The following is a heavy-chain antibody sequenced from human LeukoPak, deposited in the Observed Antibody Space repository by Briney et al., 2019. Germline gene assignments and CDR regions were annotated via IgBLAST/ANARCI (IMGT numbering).Heavy chain of an antibody. J-gene: IGHJ4*02. Sequence: ASVKVSCKASGYTFTGYYMHWVRQAPGQGLEWMGWINPNSGGTNYAQKFQGRVTMTRDTSISTAYMELSRLRSDDTAVYYCARGGSRYCSSTSRYSAFDYWGQGTLVTVSS. CDR2: INPNSGGT. V-gene: IGHV1-2*02. CDR3: ARGGSRYCSSTSRYSAFDY. D-gene: IGHD2-2*02. CDR1: GYTFTGYY.